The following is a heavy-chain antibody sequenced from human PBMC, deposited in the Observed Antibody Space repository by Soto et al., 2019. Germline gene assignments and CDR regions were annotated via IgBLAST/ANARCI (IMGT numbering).Heavy chain of an antibody. CDR2: ISYDGSNK. CDR1: GFTFSSYG. D-gene: IGHD3-3*01. J-gene: IGHJ4*02. CDR3: AKDRFGGGWLQVAGYFDY. V-gene: IGHV3-30*18. Sequence: GGSLRLSCAASGFTFSSYGMHWVRQAPGKGLEWVAVISYDGSNKYYADSVKGRFTISRDNSKNTLYLQMNSLRAEDTAVYYCAKDRFGGGWLQVAGYFDYWGQGTLVTVSS.